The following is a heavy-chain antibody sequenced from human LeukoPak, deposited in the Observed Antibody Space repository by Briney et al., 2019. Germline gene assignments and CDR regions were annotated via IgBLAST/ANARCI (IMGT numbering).Heavy chain of an antibody. J-gene: IGHJ4*02. CDR2: INPNSGGT. D-gene: IGHD3-22*01. CDR3: AESLNCYDSSGYGF. Sequence: ASVKVSCKASGYTFTGYYMHWVRQAPGQGLEWMGRINPNSGGTNYAQKFQGRVTMTRDTSISTAYMELSRLRSDDTAVYYCAESLNCYDSSGYGFWGQGTLVTVSS. CDR1: GYTFTGYY. V-gene: IGHV1-2*06.